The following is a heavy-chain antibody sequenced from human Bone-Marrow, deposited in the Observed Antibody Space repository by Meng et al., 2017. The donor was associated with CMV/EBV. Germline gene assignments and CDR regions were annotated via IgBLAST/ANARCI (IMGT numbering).Heavy chain of an antibody. CDR3: ARRIVGATD. V-gene: IGHV5-51*01. Sequence: KVSCKASGGTFSSYAISWVRQAPGQGLEWMGIIYPGDSDTRYSPSFQGQVTISADKSISTAYLQWSSLKASDTAMYYCARRIVGATDWGQGTLVTVYS. D-gene: IGHD1-26*01. J-gene: IGHJ4*02. CDR1: GGTFSSYA. CDR2: IYPGDSDT.